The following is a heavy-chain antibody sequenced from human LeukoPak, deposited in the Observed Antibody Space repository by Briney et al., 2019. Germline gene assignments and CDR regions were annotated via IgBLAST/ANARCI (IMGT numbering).Heavy chain of an antibody. V-gene: IGHV4-4*07. Sequence: PSETLSLTCTVSGGSISSYYWSWIRQPARKGLEWIGRIYTSGSTNYNPSLKSRVTMSVDTSKNQFSLKLSSVTAADTAVYYCARDTYYYDSSGYSLFDYWGQGTLVTVSS. CDR3: ARDTYYYDSSGYSLFDY. CDR1: GGSISSYY. CDR2: IYTSGST. J-gene: IGHJ4*02. D-gene: IGHD3-22*01.